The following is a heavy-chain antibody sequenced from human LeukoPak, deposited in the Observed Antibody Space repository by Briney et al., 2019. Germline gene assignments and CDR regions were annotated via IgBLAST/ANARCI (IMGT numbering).Heavy chain of an antibody. CDR2: ISSSGSTI. CDR3: ARWPYRFDAFDI. V-gene: IGHV3-11*01. CDR1: GFTFSDYY. Sequence: GGSLRLSCAASGFTFSDYYMSWIRQAPGKGLEWVSYISSSGSTICYADSVKGRFTISRDNAKNSLYLQMNSLRAEDTAVYYCARWPYRFDAFDIWGQGTMVTVSS. J-gene: IGHJ3*02. D-gene: IGHD3-16*02.